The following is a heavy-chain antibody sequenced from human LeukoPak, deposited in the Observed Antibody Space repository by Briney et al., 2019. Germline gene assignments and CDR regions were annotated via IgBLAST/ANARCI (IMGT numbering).Heavy chain of an antibody. D-gene: IGHD3-3*01. V-gene: IGHV3-21*06. CDR1: GFTFNTYA. Sequence: GGSLRLSCAASGFTFNTYAMNWVRQAPGKGLEWVSSISTDSRYIYYADSVRGRFTISRDNAKNSLYLQMNSLRAEDTAVYYCARGDLITIFAVVSPGYFDYWGQGSLVTVSS. J-gene: IGHJ4*02. CDR2: ISTDSRYI. CDR3: ARGDLITIFAVVSPGYFDY.